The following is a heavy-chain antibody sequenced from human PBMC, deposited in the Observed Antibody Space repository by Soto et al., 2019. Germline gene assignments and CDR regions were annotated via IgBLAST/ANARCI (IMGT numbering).Heavy chain of an antibody. D-gene: IGHD3-22*01. CDR3: AKEDYYDSSRSLDH. CDR1: GFTLSTYA. Sequence: GGSLRLSCAASGFTLSTYAMSWVRHAPGKGLEWISLISGSGGTTYYAGSVKGRFTISRDNSKNTLYLQMRSLRAEDTAVYYCAKEDYYDSSRSLDHWGQGTLVTVSS. J-gene: IGHJ4*02. CDR2: ISGSGGTT. V-gene: IGHV3-23*01.